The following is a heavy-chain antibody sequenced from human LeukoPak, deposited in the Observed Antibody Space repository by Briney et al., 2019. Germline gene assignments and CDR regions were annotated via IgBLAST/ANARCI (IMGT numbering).Heavy chain of an antibody. D-gene: IGHD1-26*01. J-gene: IGHJ4*02. CDR1: GGSISNYY. Sequence: PSETLSLTCTVSGGSISNYYWSWIRQPPGKGLEWIGEINHSGSTNYNPSLKSRVTISVDTSKNQFSLKLSSVTAADTAVYYCARHHGGSYYVSDYWGQGTLVTVSS. V-gene: IGHV4-34*01. CDR3: ARHHGGSYYVSDY. CDR2: INHSGST.